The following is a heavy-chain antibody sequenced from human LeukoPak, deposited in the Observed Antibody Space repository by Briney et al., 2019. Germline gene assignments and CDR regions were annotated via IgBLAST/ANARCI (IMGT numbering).Heavy chain of an antibody. D-gene: IGHD6-19*01. V-gene: IGHV1-18*01. CDR3: ARIHPPDSGWPTNSLFDP. CDR1: GYTFTSYG. Sequence: VASVKVSCKASGYTFTSYGISWVRQAPGQGLEWMGWISAYNGNTNYAQKLQGRVTVTTDTSTSTAYMELRSLRSDDTAVYYCARIHPPDSGWPTNSLFDPWGQGTLVTVSS. CDR2: ISAYNGNT. J-gene: IGHJ5*02.